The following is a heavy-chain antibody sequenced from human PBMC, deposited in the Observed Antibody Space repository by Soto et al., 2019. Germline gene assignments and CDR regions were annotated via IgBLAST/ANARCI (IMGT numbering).Heavy chain of an antibody. V-gene: IGHV3-48*01. J-gene: IGHJ5*02. CDR3: VIVAASGYYTVDR. CDR1: GLTLSTSS. Sequence: EVQLVESGGMLVQPGGSLRLSCAASGLTLSTSSMNWVRQAPGKGLEWISYIRRHTSVTAYADSVKGRFTISRDSAKNSLYLQMDCLRVGDTAVYFRVIVAASGYYTVDRWGQGTVVTVSS. D-gene: IGHD3-22*01. CDR2: IRRHTSVT.